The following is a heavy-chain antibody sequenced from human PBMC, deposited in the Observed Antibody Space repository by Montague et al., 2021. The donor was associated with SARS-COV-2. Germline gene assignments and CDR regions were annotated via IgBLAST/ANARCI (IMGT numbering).Heavy chain of an antibody. Sequence: SETLSLTCTVSGGSISSSGYYWGWIRQPPVKGLEWIGGIYYSGSTYYSPSLKSRVTISVDTSKNQFSLKLSSVTAADTAVYYCAGQGGSCATGACHDWGQGTLVSVSS. V-gene: IGHV4-39*01. J-gene: IGHJ4*02. CDR1: GGSISSSGYY. CDR3: AGQGGSCATGACHD. CDR2: IYYSGST. D-gene: IGHD2-8*01.